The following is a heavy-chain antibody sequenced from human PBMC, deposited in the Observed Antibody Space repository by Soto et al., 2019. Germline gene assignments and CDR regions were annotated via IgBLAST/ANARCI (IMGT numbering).Heavy chain of an antibody. V-gene: IGHV3-30-3*01. CDR1: GFTFSSYA. CDR3: ARVSSSSWYGYFQH. J-gene: IGHJ1*01. D-gene: IGHD6-13*01. CDR2: ISYDGSNK. Sequence: GGSLRLSCAASGFTFSSYAMHWVRQAPGKGLEWVAVISYDGSNKYYADSVKGRFTISRDNSKNTLYLQMNSLRAEDTAVYYCARVSSSSWYGYFQHWGQGTLVTVSS.